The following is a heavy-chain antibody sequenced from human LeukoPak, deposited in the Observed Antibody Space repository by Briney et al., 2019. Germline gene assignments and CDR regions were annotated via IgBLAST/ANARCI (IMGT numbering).Heavy chain of an antibody. CDR3: ARWGSSITQHFDY. CDR2: IWNDGSNK. D-gene: IGHD2-2*01. J-gene: IGHJ4*02. CDR1: GFTFRSYG. Sequence: GGSLRLSCAASGFTFRSYGLHWIRQAPGKGLEWVAVIWNDGSNKYYADSVKGRFTISRDDSKNTLYPQMNSLRAEDTAVYYCARWGSSITQHFDYWGQGTLVTVSS. V-gene: IGHV3-33*01.